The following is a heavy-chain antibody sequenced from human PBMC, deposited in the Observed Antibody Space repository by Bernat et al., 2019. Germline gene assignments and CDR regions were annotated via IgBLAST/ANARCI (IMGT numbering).Heavy chain of an antibody. Sequence: QVQLQQWGAGLLKPSETLSLTCAVYGGSFSGYYWSWIRQPPGKGLEWIGEINHSGSTNYNPSLKSRVTISVDTSKNLFSLKLSSVTAADTAVYYCARAPVRFSDFDYWGQGTLVTVSS. CDR2: INHSGST. CDR3: ARAPVRFSDFDY. V-gene: IGHV4-34*01. J-gene: IGHJ4*02. D-gene: IGHD3-3*01. CDR1: GGSFSGYY.